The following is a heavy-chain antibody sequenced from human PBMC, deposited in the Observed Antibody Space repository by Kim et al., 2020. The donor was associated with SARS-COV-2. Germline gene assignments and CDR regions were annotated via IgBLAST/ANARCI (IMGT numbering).Heavy chain of an antibody. Sequence: GGSLRLSCAASGFPFSNYAMSWVRQAPGKGPEWVSVISDSGGYTKDADSVKGRFTISRDNSKNTLYLQMNSLSAEDTALYYRVVKMATILHWGQGTLVTVSS. CDR3: VVKMATILH. D-gene: IGHD5-12*01. J-gene: IGHJ4*02. CDR1: GFPFSNYA. V-gene: IGHV3-23*01. CDR2: ISDSGGYT.